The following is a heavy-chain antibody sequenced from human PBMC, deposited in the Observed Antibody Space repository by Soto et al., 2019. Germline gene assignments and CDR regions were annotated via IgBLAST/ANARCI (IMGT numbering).Heavy chain of an antibody. Sequence: SETLSLTCSVSGDSIRSSYWNWIRQTPGRGLEWIGYFYYSGSTNDNPSLNGRVSISADTPNNRVSLRLTSVTAADTAIYYCAKADFWSGFYAFEVWGQGLLVTVPS. D-gene: IGHD3-3*01. CDR3: AKADFWSGFYAFEV. J-gene: IGHJ4*02. V-gene: IGHV4-59*01. CDR2: FYYSGST. CDR1: GDSIRSSY.